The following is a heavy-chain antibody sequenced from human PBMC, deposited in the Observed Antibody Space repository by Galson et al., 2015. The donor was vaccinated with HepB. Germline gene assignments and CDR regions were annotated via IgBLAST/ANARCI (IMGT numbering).Heavy chain of an antibody. D-gene: IGHD3-16*01. J-gene: IGHJ4*02. CDR1: GFTFSDYY. CDR2: ISSNGKTI. Sequence: SLRLSCAASGFTFSDYYMSWIRQAPGTGLEWLSYISSNGKTIFYADSVKGRVTITADESTNTAYMELSGLRSEDTAVYYCARDSAGWGSYFFYYFEYWGQGTLVTVSS. V-gene: IGHV3-11*01. CDR3: ARDSAGWGSYFFYYFEY.